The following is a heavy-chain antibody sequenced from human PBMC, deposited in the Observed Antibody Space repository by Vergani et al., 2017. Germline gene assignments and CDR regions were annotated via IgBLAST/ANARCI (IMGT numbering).Heavy chain of an antibody. CDR3: ARTSIAARPLGWFDP. CDR1: NDSVSNTFYY. V-gene: IGHV4-39*07. J-gene: IGHJ5*02. CDR2: IYTSGST. D-gene: IGHD6-6*01. Sequence: QVQLQESGPGLVKPSETLSLTCTVSNDSVSNTFYYWGWIRQTPGKGLEWIGSIYTSGSTNYNPSLKSRVTMSVDTSKNQFSLKLSSVTAADTAVYYCARTSIAARPLGWFDPWGQGTLVTVSS.